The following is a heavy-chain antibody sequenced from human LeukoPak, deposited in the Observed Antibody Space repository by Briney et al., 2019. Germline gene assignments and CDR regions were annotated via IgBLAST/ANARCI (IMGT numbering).Heavy chain of an antibody. CDR2: ISPGGGTT. V-gene: IGHV3-23*01. CDR3: AKVRSGSANWALRIFDN. CDR1: GFAFGSEA. J-gene: IGHJ4*02. D-gene: IGHD1-1*01. Sequence: GGSLRLSCEVSGFAFGSEAMSWVRQSPARGLEWVASISPGGGTTYYADYVKDRFTISRDNSNNMLYVQMNSLKAEDTAVYYCAKVRSGSANWALRIFDNWGQGTLVTVSS.